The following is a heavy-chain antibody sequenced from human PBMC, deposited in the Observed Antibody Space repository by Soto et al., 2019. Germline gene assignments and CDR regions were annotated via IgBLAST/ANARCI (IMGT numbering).Heavy chain of an antibody. CDR3: ARGSDYSVSYGMDV. J-gene: IGHJ6*02. V-gene: IGHV1-2*04. CDR2: IKPNSGGK. D-gene: IGHD2-21*01. CDR1: GYTFTGYY. Sequence: ASXKVSCKASGYTFTGYYIHWVRQAPGQGLESTGWIKPNSGGKKYEQKSQGWATMTRDTSIRTAYMEMSRLRSDDTAVYYCARGSDYSVSYGMDVWGQGTTVTV.